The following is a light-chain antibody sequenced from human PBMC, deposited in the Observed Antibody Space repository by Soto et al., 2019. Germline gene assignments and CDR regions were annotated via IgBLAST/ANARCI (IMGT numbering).Light chain of an antibody. J-gene: IGLJ1*01. CDR1: SSDVGTYNL. V-gene: IGLV2-14*02. Sequence: QSVLTQPASVSGSPGQSITISCTGTSSDVGTYNLVSWYQQHPGKAPKLMVYEGTKRPSGVSNRFSGSKSGNTASLTISGLQAEDEADYFCTSYRRGPLDVFGTGTKVTVL. CDR2: EGT. CDR3: TSYRRGPLDV.